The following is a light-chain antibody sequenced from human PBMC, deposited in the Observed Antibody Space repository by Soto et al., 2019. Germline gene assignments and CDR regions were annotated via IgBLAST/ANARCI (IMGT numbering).Light chain of an antibody. Sequence: QSALTQAASVSGSPGQSITISCTGTSNDVGGYNYVSWYQRHPDTAPKLIIYDVRYRPSGVSDRFSGSKSGNTASLTISGLQAEDEADYYCSAYTSSSTPYVFGSGTKVTVL. J-gene: IGLJ1*01. CDR1: SNDVGGYNY. CDR3: SAYTSSSTPYV. CDR2: DVR. V-gene: IGLV2-14*01.